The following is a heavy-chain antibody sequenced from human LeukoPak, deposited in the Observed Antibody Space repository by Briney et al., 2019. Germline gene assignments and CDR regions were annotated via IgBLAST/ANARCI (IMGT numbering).Heavy chain of an antibody. J-gene: IGHJ4*02. CDR2: ISGSGGST. D-gene: IGHD5-18*01. CDR3: AIKAPEGQLWLAHDY. CDR1: GFTFSSYA. Sequence: GGSLRLSCAASGFTFSSYAMSWVRQAPGKGLEWVSAISGSGGSTYYADSVRGRFTISRDNSKNTLYLQMNSLRAEDTAVYYCAIKAPEGQLWLAHDYWGQGTLVTVFS. V-gene: IGHV3-23*01.